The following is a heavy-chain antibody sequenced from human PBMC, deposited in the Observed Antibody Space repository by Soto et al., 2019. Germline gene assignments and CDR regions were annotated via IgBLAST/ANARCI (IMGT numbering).Heavy chain of an antibody. D-gene: IGHD5-12*01. CDR2: TYFRSKWYN. Sequence: PSETLSLTCAISGDSVTSNTATWNWTRQSQSRGLEWLGRTYFRSKWYNDYAVSVKSRIIINPDTSNNQFSLQLNSVTPEDTAVYFCAKGDNLGPKTGYAFDPWGQGIMVTVSS. CDR3: AKGDNLGPKTGYAFDP. V-gene: IGHV6-1*01. CDR1: GDSVTSNTAT. J-gene: IGHJ5*02.